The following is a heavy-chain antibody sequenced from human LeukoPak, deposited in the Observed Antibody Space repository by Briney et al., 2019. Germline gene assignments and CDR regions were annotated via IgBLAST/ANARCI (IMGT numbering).Heavy chain of an antibody. Sequence: QSGGSLRLSCAASGFTFSSYAMGWVRQAPGKGLEWVSAISGNGGSTYYADSVKGRFTISRDISKNTLYLQMNSLRAGDTAVYYCAKAGLGYSYGSSLYYFDYWGQGTLVTVSS. V-gene: IGHV3-23*01. CDR1: GFTFSSYA. D-gene: IGHD5-18*01. J-gene: IGHJ4*02. CDR3: AKAGLGYSYGSSLYYFDY. CDR2: ISGNGGST.